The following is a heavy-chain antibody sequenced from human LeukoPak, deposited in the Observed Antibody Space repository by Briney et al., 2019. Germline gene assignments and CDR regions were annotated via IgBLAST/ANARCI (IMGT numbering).Heavy chain of an antibody. V-gene: IGHV1-69*05. Sequence: ASVKVSCKASGGTFSSYAISWVRQAPGQGLEWMGGIIPIFGTANYAQKFQGRVTMTRDMSTSTVYMELSSLRSEDTAVYYCASNVDTASLDAFDIWGQGTMVTVSS. CDR2: IIPIFGTA. J-gene: IGHJ3*02. D-gene: IGHD5-18*01. CDR1: GGTFSSYA. CDR3: ASNVDTASLDAFDI.